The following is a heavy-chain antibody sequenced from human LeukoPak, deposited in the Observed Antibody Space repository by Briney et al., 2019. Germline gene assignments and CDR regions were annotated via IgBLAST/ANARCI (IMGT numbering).Heavy chain of an antibody. CDR2: INHSGST. CDR3: ARLGVGYNTWSDY. Sequence: SETLFLTCAVYGGSFSGYYWSWIRQPPGKGLEWIGEINHSGSTNYNPSLKSRVTISVDTSKNQFSLKLSSVTAADTAVYYCARLGVGYNTWSDYWGQGTLVTVSS. D-gene: IGHD5-18*01. J-gene: IGHJ4*02. CDR1: GGSFSGYY. V-gene: IGHV4-34*01.